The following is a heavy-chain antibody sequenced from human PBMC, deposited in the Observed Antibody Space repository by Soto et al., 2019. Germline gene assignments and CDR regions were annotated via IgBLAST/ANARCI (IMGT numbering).Heavy chain of an antibody. Sequence: QVQLVQSGAEVKQPGASVKVSCKASGYTFTSYAMHWVRQAPGQRLEWMGWINAGNGNTKYSQKFQGRVTITRDTSASTAYRELSSLRSEDTAVYYCARDPSCRGGSCYYYYYMDVWGKGTTVTVSS. CDR1: GYTFTSYA. CDR2: INAGNGNT. V-gene: IGHV1-3*01. D-gene: IGHD2-15*01. J-gene: IGHJ6*03. CDR3: ARDPSCRGGSCYYYYYMDV.